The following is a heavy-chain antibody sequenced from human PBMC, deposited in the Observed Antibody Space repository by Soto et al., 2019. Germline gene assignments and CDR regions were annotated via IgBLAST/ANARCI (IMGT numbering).Heavy chain of an antibody. V-gene: IGHV3-74*01. CDR3: ATDGSYAQHV. D-gene: IGHD2-2*01. J-gene: IGHJ6*02. CDR2: INSDGTTT. Sequence: EVQLVVSGGGLVQPGGSLRLSCAASGFTFSNTWMHWVRQAPGKGLVWVSHINSDGTTTTYADSVKGRFTISRDNAKNTVHLQMNSLRAEDTAVYYCATDGSYAQHVWGQRTTVTVSS. CDR1: GFTFSNTW.